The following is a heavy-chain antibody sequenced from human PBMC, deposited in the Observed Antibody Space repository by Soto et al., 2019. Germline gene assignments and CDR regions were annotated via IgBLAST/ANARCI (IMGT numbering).Heavy chain of an antibody. D-gene: IGHD6-6*01. CDR3: ARGTIVARQHLDY. Sequence: QVQLVESGGGVVQPGKSLRLSCAASGFTFSSYAMHWARQAPGKGLEWVTVISIRGGDEYYAESVRGRFTISRDDSKNTLYLQMDSLRVEDTAVYYCARGTIVARQHLDYGGPGTLVTVS. CDR1: GFTFSSYA. CDR2: ISIRGGDE. V-gene: IGHV3-30*03. J-gene: IGHJ4*02.